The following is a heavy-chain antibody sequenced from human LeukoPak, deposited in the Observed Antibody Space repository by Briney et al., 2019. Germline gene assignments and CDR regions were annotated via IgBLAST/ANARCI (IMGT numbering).Heavy chain of an antibody. CDR2: ISGYNGYT. V-gene: IGHV1-18*01. CDR3: ARVSETTVTTGVFDY. CDR1: GYTFTNYG. J-gene: IGHJ4*02. D-gene: IGHD4-17*01. Sequence: ASLKVSCKASGYTFTNYGITWVRQAPGQGLEWVGWISGYNGYTNYAQKVQDRVTMTTDTSTSTAYMELRSLRSDDTAVYYCARVSETTVTTGVFDYWGQGTLVTVSS.